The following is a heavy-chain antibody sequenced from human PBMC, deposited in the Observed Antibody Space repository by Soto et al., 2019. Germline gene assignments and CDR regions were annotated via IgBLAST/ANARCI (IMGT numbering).Heavy chain of an antibody. CDR1: GFTFSDYA. CDR2: ITGSGGKT. Sequence: EVQLLESGGGLIQPGGSLRLPCAASGFTFSDYAMTWVRQAPGKGLEWVSVITGSGGKTFYADYVKGRFSISRDNSKNTVYLEINSLRAEDTAVCYCAKGILSDYYGSGTYDYWGQGTLVTVSS. CDR3: AKGILSDYYGSGTYDY. V-gene: IGHV3-23*01. J-gene: IGHJ4*02. D-gene: IGHD3-10*01.